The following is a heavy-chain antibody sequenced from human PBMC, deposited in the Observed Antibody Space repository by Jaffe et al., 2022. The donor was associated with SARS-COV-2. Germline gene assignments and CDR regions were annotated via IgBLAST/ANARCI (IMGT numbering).Heavy chain of an antibody. Sequence: EVQLVQSGGGLVQPGGSLRLSCVASESTFNDNWMHWVRQAPGKGLVWVSRSNSDGSSTSYADSVKGRFTISRDNAKNTLYLQMNSLRAEDTAVYYCASNSRMEQWYYFDYWGQGTLVTVSS. D-gene: IGHD1-1*01. J-gene: IGHJ4*02. V-gene: IGHV3-74*01. CDR3: ASNSRMEQWYYFDY. CDR2: SNSDGSST. CDR1: ESTFNDNW.